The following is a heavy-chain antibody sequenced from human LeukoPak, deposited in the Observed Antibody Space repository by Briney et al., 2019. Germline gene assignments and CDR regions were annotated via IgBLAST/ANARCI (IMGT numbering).Heavy chain of an antibody. D-gene: IGHD3-22*01. V-gene: IGHV4-39*01. CDR3: ARLTTGRYYDSSSDNWFDP. CDR2: IYYSGST. CDR1: GGSISSSSYY. J-gene: IGHJ5*02. Sequence: SETLSLTCTVSGGSISSSSYYWGWIRQPPGKGLEWIGSIYYSGSTYYNPSLKSRVTISVDTSKNQFSLKLNSVTAADTAVYYCARLTTGRYYDSSSDNWFDPWGQGTLVTVSS.